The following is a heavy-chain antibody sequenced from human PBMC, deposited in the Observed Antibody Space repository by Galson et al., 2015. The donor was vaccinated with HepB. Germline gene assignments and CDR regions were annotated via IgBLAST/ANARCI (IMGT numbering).Heavy chain of an antibody. Sequence: SLRLSCAASGFTVSSNYMSWVRQAPGKGLEWVSIIYSGGRTYYADSVKGRFTISRDNSKNTLYLQMNSLRAEDTAVYYCARVSNDYGDYGFDYWGQGTLVTVSS. D-gene: IGHD4-17*01. CDR3: ARVSNDYGDYGFDY. CDR1: GFTVSSNY. V-gene: IGHV3-53*01. J-gene: IGHJ4*02. CDR2: IYSGGRT.